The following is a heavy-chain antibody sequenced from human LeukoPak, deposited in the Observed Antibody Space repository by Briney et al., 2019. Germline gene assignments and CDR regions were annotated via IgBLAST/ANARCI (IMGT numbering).Heavy chain of an antibody. CDR3: AKDRPEWGGEEAFDI. Sequence: GRSLRLSCAASGFTFRSYGIHWVRQAPGKGLEWVAVISSHGRNKYYADSVKGRFTISRDYTKNTLYLQMNSLRAEDTAVYYCAKDRPEWGGEEAFDIWGRGTMVTVSS. V-gene: IGHV3-30*18. CDR1: GFTFRSYG. CDR2: ISSHGRNK. J-gene: IGHJ3*02. D-gene: IGHD3-16*01.